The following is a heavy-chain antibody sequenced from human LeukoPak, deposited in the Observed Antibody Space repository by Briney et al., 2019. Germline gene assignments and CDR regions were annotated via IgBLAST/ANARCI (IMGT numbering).Heavy chain of an antibody. V-gene: IGHV4-39*01. D-gene: IGHD5-12*01. Sequence: SETLSLTCTVSGGSISSSSCYWGWIRQPPGKGLEWIGSIYYSGSTYYNPSLKSRVTISVDTSKNQFSLKLSSVTAADTAVYYCARLVATSPRFDYWGQGTLVTVSS. CDR3: ARLVATSPRFDY. CDR2: IYYSGST. CDR1: GGSISSSSCY. J-gene: IGHJ4*02.